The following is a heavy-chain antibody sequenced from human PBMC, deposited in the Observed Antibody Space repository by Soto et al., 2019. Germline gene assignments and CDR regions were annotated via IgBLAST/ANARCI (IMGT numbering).Heavy chain of an antibody. D-gene: IGHD4-17*01. CDR3: ARHMTTVTSYYYYGLDV. CDR2: IIPIFGTA. CDR1: GCTFSSYA. Sequence: QVQLVQSGAEVKKPGSSVTVSCKASGCTFSSYAISWVRQAPGQGLEWMGGIIPIFGTANYAQKFQGRVTITADESARTAYMELSSRRSEDTALYYCARHMTTVTSYYYYGLDVWGQGNTVTVSS. J-gene: IGHJ6*02. V-gene: IGHV1-69*01.